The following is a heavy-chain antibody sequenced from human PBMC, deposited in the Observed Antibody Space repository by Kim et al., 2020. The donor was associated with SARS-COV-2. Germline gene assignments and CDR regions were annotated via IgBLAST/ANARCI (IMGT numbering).Heavy chain of an antibody. J-gene: IGHJ4*02. CDR2: TT. Sequence: TTHYAAPVKGRVTISRDESKNTLYLQMNRLKTEDTAVYYCTTDLGGQDDYWGQRTLGTVSS. V-gene: IGHV3-15*01. D-gene: IGHD2-15*01. CDR3: TTDLGGQDDY.